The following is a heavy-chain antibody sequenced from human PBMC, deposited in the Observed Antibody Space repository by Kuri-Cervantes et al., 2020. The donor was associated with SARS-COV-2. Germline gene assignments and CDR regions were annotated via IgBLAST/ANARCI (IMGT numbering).Heavy chain of an antibody. Sequence: GGSLRLSCAASGFTFSSYGMHWVRQAPGKGLEWVAVIWYDGSNKYYADSVKGRFTISRDNSKNTLYLQMNSLRAEDTAVYYCARDGLYYYDSSGYLWDYWGQGTLVTVSS. CDR1: GFTFSSYG. V-gene: IGHV3-33*01. CDR3: ARDGLYYYDSSGYLWDY. J-gene: IGHJ4*02. CDR2: IWYDGSNK. D-gene: IGHD3-22*01.